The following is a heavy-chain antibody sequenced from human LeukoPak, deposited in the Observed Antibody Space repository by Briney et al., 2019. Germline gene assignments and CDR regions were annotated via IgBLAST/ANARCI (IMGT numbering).Heavy chain of an antibody. CDR1: GGTFSSYA. V-gene: IGHV1-69*06. D-gene: IGHD3-22*01. CDR3: ASAYYYDSSGYYAS. CDR2: IIPIFGTA. J-gene: IGHJ5*02. Sequence: SVKVSCKASGGTFSSYAISWVRQAPGQGLEWMGGIIPIFGTANYAQKFQGRVTITADKSTSTAYMELSSLRSEDTAVYYCASAYYYDSSGYYASWGQGTLVTVSS.